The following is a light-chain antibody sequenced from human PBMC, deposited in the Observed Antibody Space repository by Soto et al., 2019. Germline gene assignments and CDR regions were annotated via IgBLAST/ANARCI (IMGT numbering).Light chain of an antibody. CDR1: QSVSSSY. Sequence: EIVMTQSPATLSVSPGERATLSCRASQSVSSSYLAWYQQKPGQAPRVLIYDASSRATGIPDRFSGSGSGTEFTLTISRLEPEDFAVYYCQQYSSSPLTFGGGTKVDIK. J-gene: IGKJ4*01. V-gene: IGKV3-20*01. CDR3: QQYSSSPLT. CDR2: DAS.